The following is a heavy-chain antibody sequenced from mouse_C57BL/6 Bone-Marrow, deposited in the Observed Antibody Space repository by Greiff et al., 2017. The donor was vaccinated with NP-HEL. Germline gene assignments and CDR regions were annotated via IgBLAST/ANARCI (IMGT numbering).Heavy chain of an antibody. D-gene: IGHD1-1*01. CDR1: GFTFSSYA. CDR3: ARDSHYYGSEGFDY. CDR2: ISDGGSYT. Sequence: EVQVVESGGGLVKPGGSLKLSCAASGFTFSSYAMSWVRQTPEKRLEWVATISDGGSYTYYPDNVKGRFTISRDNAKNNLYLQMSHLKSEDTAMYYCARDSHYYGSEGFDYWGQGTTLPVSS. J-gene: IGHJ2*01. V-gene: IGHV5-4*01.